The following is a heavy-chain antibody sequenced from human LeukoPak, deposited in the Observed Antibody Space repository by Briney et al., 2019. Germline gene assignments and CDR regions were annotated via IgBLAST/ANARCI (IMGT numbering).Heavy chain of an antibody. CDR2: ISTAGDT. J-gene: IGHJ4*02. D-gene: IGHD7-27*01. V-gene: IGHV3-13*01. CDR3: ASGERGFDY. Sequence: GGSLRLSCAVSGFNFSSNDMHWVRQPTGKGLEWVSGISTAGDTYYPDSVKGRFTISRKNAKSSFYLQMNSLRAGDTAVYYCASGERGFDYWGRGTLVTVSS. CDR1: GFNFSSND.